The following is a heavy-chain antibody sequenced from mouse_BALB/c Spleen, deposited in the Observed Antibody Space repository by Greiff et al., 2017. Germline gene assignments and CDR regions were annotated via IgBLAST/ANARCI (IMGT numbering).Heavy chain of an antibody. CDR3: ARQKYGNYLPFSYAMDY. D-gene: IGHD2-10*02. CDR1: GYSITSDYA. J-gene: IGHJ4*01. V-gene: IGHV3-2*02. Sequence: DVKLQESGPGLVKPSQSLSLTCTVTGYSITSDYAWNWIRQFPGNKLEWMGYISYSGSTSYNPSLKSRISITRDTSKNQFFLQLNSVTTEDTATYYCARQKYGNYLPFSYAMDYWGQGTSVTVSS. CDR2: ISYSGST.